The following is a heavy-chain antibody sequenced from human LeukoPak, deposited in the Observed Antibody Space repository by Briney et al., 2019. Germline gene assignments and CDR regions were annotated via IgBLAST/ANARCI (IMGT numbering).Heavy chain of an antibody. CDR3: ARNIVATTNYDY. D-gene: IGHD5-12*01. CDR1: GYTFTRHY. J-gene: IGHJ4*02. Sequence: ASVKVSCKASGYTFTRHYMHWVRQAPGQGLEWMGVINPGGSWTSYAQKFQGRVTLTWDTSISTAYMELSSLTSEDTAVYYCARNIVATTNYDYWGQGTLVTVSS. CDR2: INPGGSWT. V-gene: IGHV1-46*01.